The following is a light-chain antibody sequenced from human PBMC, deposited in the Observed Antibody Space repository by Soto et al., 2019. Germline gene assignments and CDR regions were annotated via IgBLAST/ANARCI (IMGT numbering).Light chain of an antibody. CDR1: QSISSY. CDR2: AAS. V-gene: IGKV1-39*01. Sequence: DIQMTQSPSSLSASVGDRVTITCRASQSISSYLNWYQQKPGKAPKLLIYAASSLQSGVPSRFSGSGSWTDFTLTISSLQPEDFATYYCHQSYSTLITCRQGTRLEIK. J-gene: IGKJ5*01. CDR3: HQSYSTLIT.